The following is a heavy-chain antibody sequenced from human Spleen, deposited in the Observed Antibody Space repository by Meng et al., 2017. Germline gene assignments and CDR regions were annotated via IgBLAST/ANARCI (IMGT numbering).Heavy chain of an antibody. Sequence: SETLSLTCPVSGGSISSYYWSWIRQPPGKGLEWIGYIYYSGSTNYNPSLKSRVTISVDTSKNQFSLKLSSVTAADTAVYYCAKDATVTTYYFDYWGQGTRVTGYS. CDR2: IYYSGST. J-gene: IGHJ4*02. CDR1: GGSISSYY. CDR3: AKDATVTTYYFDY. V-gene: IGHV4-59*01. D-gene: IGHD4-17*01.